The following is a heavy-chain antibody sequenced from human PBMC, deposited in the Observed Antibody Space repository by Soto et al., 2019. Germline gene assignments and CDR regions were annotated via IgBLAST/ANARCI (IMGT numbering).Heavy chain of an antibody. J-gene: IGHJ5*02. Sequence: SETLSLTCAVYGGSFSGYYWSWIRQPPWKGLEWIGEINHSGSTNYNPSLKSRVTISVDTSKNQFSLKLSSVTAADTAVYYCAVLYGSGSRWFDPWGQGTLVTVSS. CDR2: INHSGST. CDR3: AVLYGSGSRWFDP. D-gene: IGHD3-10*01. CDR1: GGSFSGYY. V-gene: IGHV4-34*01.